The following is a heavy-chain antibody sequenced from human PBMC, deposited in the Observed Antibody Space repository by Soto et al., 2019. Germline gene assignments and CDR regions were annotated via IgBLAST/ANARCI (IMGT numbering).Heavy chain of an antibody. D-gene: IGHD1-26*01. CDR2: ISISSTK. Sequence: VQLVESGGGLVQPGGSLGLSCAASGFTFSNYNMNWVRQAPGKGLEWLSYISISSTKYYADSVKGRFTISRDKAKNSLDLQMNSLRDQDTAVYYCARVVFGSTRWGADFDYWGQGTLVTVSS. CDR1: GFTFSNYN. CDR3: ARVVFGSTRWGADFDY. V-gene: IGHV3-48*02. J-gene: IGHJ4*02.